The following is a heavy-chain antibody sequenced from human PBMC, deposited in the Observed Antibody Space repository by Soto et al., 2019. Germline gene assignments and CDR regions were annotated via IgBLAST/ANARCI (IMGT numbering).Heavy chain of an antibody. D-gene: IGHD1-1*01. V-gene: IGHV3-23*01. CDR3: AKAPYATSDF. CDR1: GFKFSDFV. CDR2: ITSGGST. J-gene: IGHJ4*02. Sequence: VHLLQSGGSLVQPGGSLSLSCAASGFKFSDFVMSWVRQAPGKGLEWVSAITSGGSTSYADSVKGRFTISRDNSKNTLYLQINSLRVEDAAVYYCAKAPYATSDFWGQGTLVTVSS.